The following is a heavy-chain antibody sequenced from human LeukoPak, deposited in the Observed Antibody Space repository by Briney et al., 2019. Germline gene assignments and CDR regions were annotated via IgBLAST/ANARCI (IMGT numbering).Heavy chain of an antibody. CDR3: ARARVYYGSGDPFDY. CDR1: GASINSDGYY. V-gene: IGHV4-31*03. D-gene: IGHD3-10*01. CDR2: IYYTGST. J-gene: IGHJ4*02. Sequence: SETLSLTCTVSGASINSDGYYWTWIRQHPGKGLEWIGYIYYTGSTYYNPSLKSRLSILIDTSKNQFSLRLSSVTVADTALYYCARARVYYGSGDPFDYWGQGTLVTVSS.